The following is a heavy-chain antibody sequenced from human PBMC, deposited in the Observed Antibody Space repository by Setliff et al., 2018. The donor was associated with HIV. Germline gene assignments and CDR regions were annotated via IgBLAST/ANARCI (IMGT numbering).Heavy chain of an antibody. CDR1: GGTLSNYV. J-gene: IGHJ1*01. CDR2: IIPMYNKP. V-gene: IGHV1-69*04. Sequence: SVKVSCKTSGGTLSNYVIPWVRQAPGQGLECMGMIIPMYNKPADAQKFQGRATITADKATSTVYMEVRDLKPDDTALYYCARGWSEGTHLFQVEYFQHWGQGTLVTVSS. D-gene: IGHD2-8*01. CDR3: ARGWSEGTHLFQVEYFQH.